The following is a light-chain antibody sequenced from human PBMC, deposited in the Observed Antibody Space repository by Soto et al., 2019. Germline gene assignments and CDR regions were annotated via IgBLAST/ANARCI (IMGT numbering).Light chain of an antibody. CDR2: EVT. CDR1: SSDVGGHNY. Sequence: QSALTQPPSASGSPGQSVTISCTGTSSDVGGHNYVSWYQQRPGKAPKLIIYEVTQRPSGVSDRFSGSKSGNTATLTVSGLQAEAEADYHCSSYAGINTLVFGGGTQLTVL. V-gene: IGLV2-8*01. J-gene: IGLJ7*01. CDR3: SSYAGINTLV.